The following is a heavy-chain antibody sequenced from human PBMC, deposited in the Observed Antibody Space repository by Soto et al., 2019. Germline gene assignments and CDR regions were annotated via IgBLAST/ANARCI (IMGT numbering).Heavy chain of an antibody. Sequence: QVQLVESGGGVVQPGRSLRLSCVASGFTSSSYVMHWVRQAPGKGQEWVAVISYDGSNKHYADSVKGRFTISRDNSKNTLYLQMNSLRGEDTAVYSCARGDPYYGMDVWGQGTTVTVPS. CDR3: ARGDPYYGMDV. J-gene: IGHJ6*02. CDR1: GFTSSSYV. V-gene: IGHV3-30*04. CDR2: ISYDGSNK.